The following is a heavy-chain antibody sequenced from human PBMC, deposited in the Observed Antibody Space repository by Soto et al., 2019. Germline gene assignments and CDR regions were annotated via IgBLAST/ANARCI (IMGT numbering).Heavy chain of an antibody. V-gene: IGHV4-31*03. CDR1: GGSISSGGYY. Sequence: LSLTCTVSGGSISSGGYYWSWIRQHPGKGLEWIGYIYYSGSTYYNPSLKSRVTISVDTSKNQFSLKLSSVTAADTAVYYCARSSPAMVTSSFDYWGQGTLVTVSS. CDR2: IYYSGST. CDR3: ARSSPAMVTSSFDY. D-gene: IGHD5-18*01. J-gene: IGHJ4*02.